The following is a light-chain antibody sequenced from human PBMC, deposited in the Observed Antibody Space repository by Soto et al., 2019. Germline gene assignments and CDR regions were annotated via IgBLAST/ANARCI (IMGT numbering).Light chain of an antibody. CDR1: QSVSIN. CDR3: QQYNNWPPYT. CDR2: DAS. V-gene: IGKV3-15*01. J-gene: IGKJ2*01. Sequence: EIVMTQSPATLSVSPGERATLSCRASQSVSINLAWYQQKPGQAPRLLIYDASTRATGIPGRFSGSGSGTEFTLTISSLQSEDFAVYYCQQYNNWPPYTFGHGTKLEIK.